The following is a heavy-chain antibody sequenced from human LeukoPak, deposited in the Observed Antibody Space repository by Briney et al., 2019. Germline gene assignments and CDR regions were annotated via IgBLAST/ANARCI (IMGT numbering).Heavy chain of an antibody. V-gene: IGHV1-2*02. CDR1: GYTFTGYY. J-gene: IGHJ5*02. Sequence: ASVKVSCKASGYTFTGYYMHWVRQAPGQGLEWMGWINPNSGGTNYAQKFQGRVTMTRDTSISTAYMELSSLRSEDTAVYYCARAWYSSGWYLNWFDPWGQGTLVTVSS. D-gene: IGHD6-19*01. CDR3: ARAWYSSGWYLNWFDP. CDR2: INPNSGGT.